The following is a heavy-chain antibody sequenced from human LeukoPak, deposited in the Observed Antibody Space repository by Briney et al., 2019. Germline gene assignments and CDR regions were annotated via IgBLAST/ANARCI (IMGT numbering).Heavy chain of an antibody. Sequence: SETLSLTCAVYGVSFSGYYWSWIRQPPGKGLEWIGEINHSGSTNYNPSLKSRVTISVDTSKNQFSLKLSSVTAADTAVYYCARHPEDYGDYRGTFDYWGQGTLVTVSS. D-gene: IGHD4-17*01. J-gene: IGHJ4*02. CDR3: ARHPEDYGDYRGTFDY. CDR2: INHSGST. CDR1: GVSFSGYY. V-gene: IGHV4-34*01.